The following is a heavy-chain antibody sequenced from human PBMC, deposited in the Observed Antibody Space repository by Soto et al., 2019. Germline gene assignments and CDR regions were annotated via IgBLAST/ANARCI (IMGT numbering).Heavy chain of an antibody. V-gene: IGHV1-69*02. J-gene: IGHJ4*02. CDR1: GGTFSSYT. CDR3: AGPCASFTGAGDY. D-gene: IGHD3-9*01. Sequence: GASVKVSCKASGGTFSSYTISWVRQAPGQGLEWMGRIIPILGIANYAQKFQGRVTITADKSTSTAYMELSSLRSEDTAVYYCAGPCASFTGAGDYWGQGTLVTVSS. CDR2: IIPILGIA.